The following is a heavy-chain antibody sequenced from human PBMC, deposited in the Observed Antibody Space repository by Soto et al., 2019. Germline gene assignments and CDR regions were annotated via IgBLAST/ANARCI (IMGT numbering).Heavy chain of an antibody. V-gene: IGHV4-39*01. Sequence: SETLSLTCTVTGDSINNRSYYWGWIRQPPGRGLEWIGSIYYSGSTYNNPSLKSRVSMSVDTSKNQFSLKLRSVTAADTALYYCARQRTSVVTQAYFDSWGQGSLVTVSS. CDR2: IYYSGST. CDR3: ARQRTSVVTQAYFDS. CDR1: GDSINNRSYY. D-gene: IGHD2-21*02. J-gene: IGHJ4*02.